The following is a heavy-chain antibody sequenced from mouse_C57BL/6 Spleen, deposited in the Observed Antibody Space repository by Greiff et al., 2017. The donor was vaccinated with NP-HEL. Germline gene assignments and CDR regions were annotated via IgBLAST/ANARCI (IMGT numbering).Heavy chain of an antibody. Sequence: EVKLMESGPGLVKPSQSLSLTCSVTGYSITSGYYWNWIRQFPGNKLEWMGYISYDGSNNYNPSLKNRISITRDTSKNQFFLKLNSVTTEDTATYYCARWGYYDGWFAYWGQGTLVTVSA. CDR1: GYSITSGYY. D-gene: IGHD1-1*01. J-gene: IGHJ3*01. CDR2: ISYDGSN. V-gene: IGHV3-6*01. CDR3: ARWGYYDGWFAY.